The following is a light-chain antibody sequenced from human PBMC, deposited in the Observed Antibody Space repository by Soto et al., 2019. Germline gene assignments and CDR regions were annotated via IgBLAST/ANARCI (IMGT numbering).Light chain of an antibody. V-gene: IGKV1-5*03. CDR3: QQYNSYWT. Sequence: DIQMTQSPSTLSASLGDRVTITCRASQSISSWLAWYQQKPGKAPKVLIYKASSLESGVPSRFSGSGSGTEFTLTISSLQPDDFATYYCQQYNSYWTFGQGTKVDIK. J-gene: IGKJ1*01. CDR2: KAS. CDR1: QSISSW.